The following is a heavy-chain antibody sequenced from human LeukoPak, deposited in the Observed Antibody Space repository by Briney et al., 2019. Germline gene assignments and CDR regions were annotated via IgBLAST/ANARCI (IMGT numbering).Heavy chain of an antibody. J-gene: IGHJ4*02. CDR2: IIPIFGTA. D-gene: IGHD3-10*01. Sequence: GASVKVSCKASGYTFTGYYMHWVRQAPGQGLEWMGGIIPIFGTANYAQKFQGRVTITADESTSTAYMELSSLRSEDTAVYYCARGEYYYGSGIDYWGQGTLVTVSS. CDR1: GYTFTGYY. V-gene: IGHV1-69*13. CDR3: ARGEYYYGSGIDY.